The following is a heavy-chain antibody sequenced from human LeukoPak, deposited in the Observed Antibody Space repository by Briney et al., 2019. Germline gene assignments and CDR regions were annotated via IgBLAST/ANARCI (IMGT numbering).Heavy chain of an antibody. J-gene: IGHJ5*02. CDR1: GFTFSSYS. Sequence: KPGGSLRLSCAASGFTFSSYSMNWVRQAPGQGRAWVSCISSSSSYIYYADSVKGRFTISRDNAKNSLYLQMNSLRAEDTAVYYCARDLRVEAYYYGSDMPWGQGTLVTVSS. CDR3: ARDLRVEAYYYGSDMP. CDR2: ISSSSSYI. V-gene: IGHV3-21*01. D-gene: IGHD3-10*01.